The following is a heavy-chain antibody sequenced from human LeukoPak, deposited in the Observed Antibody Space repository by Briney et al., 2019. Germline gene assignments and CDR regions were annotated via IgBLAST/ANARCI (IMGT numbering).Heavy chain of an antibody. CDR2: IYYSGST. CDR1: GGSISSGDYY. J-gene: IGHJ4*02. CDR3: ARVTPLPAAIGTIDY. Sequence: PSETLSLTCTVYGGSISSGDYYWSWIRQPPGKGLEWIGYIYYSGSTYYNPSLKSRVTISVDTSKNQFSLKLSSVTAADTAVYYCARVTPLPAAIGTIDYWGQGTLVTVSS. D-gene: IGHD2-2*02. V-gene: IGHV4-30-4*01.